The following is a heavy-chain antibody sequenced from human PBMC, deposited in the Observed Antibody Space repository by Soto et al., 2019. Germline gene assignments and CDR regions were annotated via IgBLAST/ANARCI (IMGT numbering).Heavy chain of an antibody. CDR1: GYTFTIYG. CDR3: ARIAAAGHAIWLVS. J-gene: IGHJ5*01. Sequence: ASWKVSCKASGYTFTIYGISWLRQAPGQGPEWMGRISAYNGNTEYAQKLQGRVTLPIGTSTSTPSLALRSLRSDHTAVFSSARIAAAGHAIWLVSRGEGPLVTVS. D-gene: IGHD6-13*01. CDR2: ISAYNGNT. V-gene: IGHV1-18*01.